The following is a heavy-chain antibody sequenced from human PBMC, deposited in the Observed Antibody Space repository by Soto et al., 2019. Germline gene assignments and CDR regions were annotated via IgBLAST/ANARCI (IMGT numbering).Heavy chain of an antibody. V-gene: IGHV4-39*01. J-gene: IGHJ4*02. D-gene: IGHD2-21*02. CDR1: GGSISSSSYY. CDR2: IYYSGST. Sequence: PSETLSLTCTVSGGSISSSSYYWGWIRQPPGKGLEWIGSIYYSGSTYYNPSLKSRVTISVDTSKNQFSLKLSSVTAADTAVYYCARFRLNPDFGGNSHYFDYWGQGTLVTVSS. CDR3: ARFRLNPDFGGNSHYFDY.